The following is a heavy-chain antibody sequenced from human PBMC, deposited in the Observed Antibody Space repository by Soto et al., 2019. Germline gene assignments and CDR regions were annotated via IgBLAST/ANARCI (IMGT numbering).Heavy chain of an antibody. D-gene: IGHD3-16*01. Sequence: QVQLVQSGAEVKKPGSSVKVSCKASGCTFSNSAISWVRQAPGQGLEWMAGIIPIFGTTSFAQNFQGRVTITADKSTSTAYMDLNSLTSDDTAMYYCARGALSLGHNTVYYYGMDVWGQGTTVTVSS. CDR3: ARGALSLGHNTVYYYGMDV. CDR1: GCTFSNSA. J-gene: IGHJ6*02. V-gene: IGHV1-69*06. CDR2: IIPIFGTT.